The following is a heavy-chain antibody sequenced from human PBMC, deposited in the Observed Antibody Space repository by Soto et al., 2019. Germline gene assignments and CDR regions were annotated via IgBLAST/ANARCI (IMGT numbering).Heavy chain of an antibody. V-gene: IGHV3-33*01. Sequence: GGSLRLSCAASGFTFSSYGMHWVRQAPGKGLEWVAVIWYDGSNKYYADSVKGRFTISRDNSKNTLYLQMNSLRAEDTAVYYCARDRRSSSPSNCYGMDVWGQGTTVTVSS. D-gene: IGHD6-13*01. J-gene: IGHJ6*02. CDR1: GFTFSSYG. CDR2: IWYDGSNK. CDR3: ARDRRSSSPSNCYGMDV.